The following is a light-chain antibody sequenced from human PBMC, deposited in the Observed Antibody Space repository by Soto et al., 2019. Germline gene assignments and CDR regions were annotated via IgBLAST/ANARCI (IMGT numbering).Light chain of an antibody. Sequence: AIQMTQSPSSLSGSIGDRVTITLRASQGIRNDLGWYQQKPGKAPKVLIYASSNLHSGVPSRFSGSGSGTDFTLTISSLQPEDFATYYCLQDYNYPHTFGPGTKVDI. CDR1: QGIRND. CDR2: ASS. V-gene: IGKV1-6*01. CDR3: LQDYNYPHT. J-gene: IGKJ3*01.